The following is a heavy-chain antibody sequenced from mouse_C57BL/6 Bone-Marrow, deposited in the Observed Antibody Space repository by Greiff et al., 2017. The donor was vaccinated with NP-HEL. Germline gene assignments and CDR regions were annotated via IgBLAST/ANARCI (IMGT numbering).Heavy chain of an antibody. J-gene: IGHJ3*01. D-gene: IGHD1-1*01. CDR1: GYTFTSYW. V-gene: IGHV1-64*01. Sequence: QVQLQQSGAELVKPGASVKLSCKASGYTFTSYWMHWVKQRPGQGLEWIGMIHPNSGSTNYNEKFKSKATLTVDKSSSTAYMQLSSLTSEDSAVYYCATNYYGSSYVGFAYWGQGTLVTVSA. CDR2: IHPNSGST. CDR3: ATNYYGSSYVGFAY.